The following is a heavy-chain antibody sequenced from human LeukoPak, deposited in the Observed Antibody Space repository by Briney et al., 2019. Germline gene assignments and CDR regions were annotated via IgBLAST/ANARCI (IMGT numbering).Heavy chain of an antibody. V-gene: IGHV3-30-3*01. CDR1: GFTFSSYA. CDR2: ISYVGSNK. CDR3: ARGDLPQYYFDY. J-gene: IGHJ4*02. D-gene: IGHD5-24*01. Sequence: SGGSLRLSCAASGFTFSSYAMHWVRQAPGKGLEWVAVISYVGSNKYYADSVKGRFTISRDNSKNTLYLQMNSLRAEDTAVYYRARGDLPQYYFDYWGQGTLVTVSS.